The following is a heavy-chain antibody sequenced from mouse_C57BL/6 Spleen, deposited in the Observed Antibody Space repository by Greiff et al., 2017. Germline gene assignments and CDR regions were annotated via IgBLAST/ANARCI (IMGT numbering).Heavy chain of an antibody. Sequence: QVQLQQPGAELVKPGASVKLSCKASGYTFTSYWMHWVKQRPGQGLEWIGMIHPNSGSTNYNEKFKSKATLTVDKSSSTAYMQLSSLTSEDSAVYYCARKGDYDYDGLDYWGQGTTLTVSS. CDR3: ARKGDYDYDGLDY. CDR1: GYTFTSYW. D-gene: IGHD2-4*01. V-gene: IGHV1-64*01. CDR2: IHPNSGST. J-gene: IGHJ2*01.